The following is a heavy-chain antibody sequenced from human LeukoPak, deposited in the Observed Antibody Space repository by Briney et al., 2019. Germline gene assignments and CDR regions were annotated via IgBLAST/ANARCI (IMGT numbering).Heavy chain of an antibody. Sequence: SGTLSLTCAVYGGSFSGYYWSWIRQPPGKGLEWIGEINHSGSTNYNPSLKSRVTISVDTSKNQFSLKLSSVTAADTAVYYCARLPFLKYYYYYMDVWGKGTTVTVSS. CDR3: ARLPFLKYYYYYMDV. J-gene: IGHJ6*03. V-gene: IGHV4-34*01. CDR2: INHSGST. CDR1: GGSFSGYY.